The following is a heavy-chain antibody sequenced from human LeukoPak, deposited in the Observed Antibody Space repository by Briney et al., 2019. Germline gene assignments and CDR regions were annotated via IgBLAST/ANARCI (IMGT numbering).Heavy chain of an antibody. CDR1: GFTFRDHF. CDR2: IRKKPNSYPT. J-gene: IGHJ3*01. CDR3: ARVSAITGATDALDF. D-gene: IGHD1-20*01. Sequence: PGGSLRLSCAASGFTFRDHFMDWVRQAPGKGLEWVGRIRKKPNSYPTEYAASVKGRFTISRYDLKNVPDLQMNSLEAEDTGVYYCARVSAITGATDALDFWGQGAMVTVSS. V-gene: IGHV3-72*01.